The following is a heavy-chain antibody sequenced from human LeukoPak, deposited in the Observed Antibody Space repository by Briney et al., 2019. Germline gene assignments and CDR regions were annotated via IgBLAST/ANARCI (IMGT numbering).Heavy chain of an antibody. CDR1: GFTFSSYT. V-gene: IGHV3-23*01. CDR3: AKGVIYCSGGNCYFGTFDI. CDR2: ISGGGGST. J-gene: IGHJ3*02. Sequence: GGSLRLSCAASGFTFSSYTMSWVRQAPGKGLEWVSAISGGGGSTYYADSVKGRFTISRDNSKNTLYLQMNSLRAEDTAVYYCAKGVIYCSGGNCYFGTFDIWGQGTMVTDSS. D-gene: IGHD2-15*01.